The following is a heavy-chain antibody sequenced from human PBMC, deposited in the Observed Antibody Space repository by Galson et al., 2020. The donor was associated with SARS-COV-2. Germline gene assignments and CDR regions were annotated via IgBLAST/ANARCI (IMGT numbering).Heavy chain of an antibody. V-gene: IGHV1-46*01. CDR2: INPIGGGK. CDR1: GYTFTSYY. J-gene: IGHJ4*02. Sequence: ASVKVSCKASGYTFTSYYIHLVRQAPGQGLEWMGNINPIGGGKTYEQKFQGRVTMTKDTSTSKVYMELSRLRSEDTAVYYCARDSQGGNDYNYLLFWGQGTLVTVSS. CDR3: ARDSQGGNDYNYLLF. D-gene: IGHD4-4*01.